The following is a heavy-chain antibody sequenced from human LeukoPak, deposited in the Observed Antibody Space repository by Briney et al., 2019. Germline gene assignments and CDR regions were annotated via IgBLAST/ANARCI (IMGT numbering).Heavy chain of an antibody. V-gene: IGHV1-8*02. CDR2: MNPNSGNT. Sequence: ASVKVSCKASGGTFSSYAISWVRQAPGQGLEWMGWMNPNSGNTGYAQKFQGRVTMTRNTSISTAYMELSSLRSEDTAVYYCARLMTTVTTSDYWGQGTLVTVSS. CDR1: GGTFSSYA. CDR3: ARLMTTVTTSDY. J-gene: IGHJ4*02. D-gene: IGHD4-11*01.